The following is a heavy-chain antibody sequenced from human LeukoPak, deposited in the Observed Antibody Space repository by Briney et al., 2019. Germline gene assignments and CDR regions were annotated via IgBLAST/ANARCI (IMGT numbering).Heavy chain of an antibody. D-gene: IGHD6-13*01. CDR3: AKGPYSDSSEWFQY. V-gene: IGHV3-23*01. CDR1: GFSFSSYA. J-gene: IGHJ1*01. CDR2: ISGTGGRT. Sequence: GGSLRLSCAASGFSFSSYAMGWVRQAPGKGLEWVSSISGTGGRTYYADSVKGRFTISRDNSRNTLSLQMNSLRVEDAAVYFCAKGPYSDSSEWFQYWGQGTLVTVSS.